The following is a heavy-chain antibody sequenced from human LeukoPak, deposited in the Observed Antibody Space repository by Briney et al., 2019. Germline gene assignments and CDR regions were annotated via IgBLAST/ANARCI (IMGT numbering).Heavy chain of an antibody. V-gene: IGHV3-7*01. CDR2: IKQDGSEK. Sequence: GGSLRLSCAASGFTFSSYWMSWVRQAPGKGLEWVANIKQDGSEKYYVDSVKGRFTISRDNAKNSLYLQMNSLRAEDTAVYYCARERESWAGYYYYYMDVWGKGTTVTASS. D-gene: IGHD6-19*01. CDR3: ARERESWAGYYYYYMDV. J-gene: IGHJ6*03. CDR1: GFTFSSYW.